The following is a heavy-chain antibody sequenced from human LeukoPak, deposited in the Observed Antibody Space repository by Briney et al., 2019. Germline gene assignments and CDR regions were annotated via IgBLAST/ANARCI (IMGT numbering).Heavy chain of an antibody. Sequence: GGSLRLSCAASGFTFTAYLIHWVRQAPGKGLEGVAVMSSDGNAMFYADSVKGRFTISRDNSKNTLYLQMNSLRAEDTAVYYCVRESEYYFDHSASFDYWGQGTLVTVSS. J-gene: IGHJ4*02. CDR2: MSSDGNAM. D-gene: IGHD2/OR15-2a*01. CDR3: VRESEYYFDHSASFDY. V-gene: IGHV3-30-3*01. CDR1: GFTFTAYL.